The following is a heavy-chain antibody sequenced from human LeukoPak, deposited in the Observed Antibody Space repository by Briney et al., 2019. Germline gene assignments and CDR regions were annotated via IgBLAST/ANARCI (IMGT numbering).Heavy chain of an antibody. CDR3: ARGEMVFDP. J-gene: IGHJ5*02. D-gene: IGHD2-8*01. CDR1: GFTFSSYA. V-gene: IGHV4-34*01. CDR2: INHSGST. Sequence: GSLRLSCAASGFTFSSYAMSWARQPPGKGLEWIGEINHSGSTNYNPSLKSRVTISVDTSKNQFSLKLSSVTAADTAVYYCARGEMVFDPWGQGTLVTAS.